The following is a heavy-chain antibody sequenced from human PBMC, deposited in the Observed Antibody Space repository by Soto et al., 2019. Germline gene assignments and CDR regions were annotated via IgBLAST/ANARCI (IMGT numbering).Heavy chain of an antibody. CDR1: TDSFNDYY. CDR3: TRDLGIHAAFDI. Sequence: QVRLHESGPGLVKPSETLSLTCTVSTDSFNDYYWSWIRQPPGKGLEWIGSIYHTGNTNYNPSLDSQVCISVDISKIHYSLSLSSLTAVDTAVYYCTRDLGIHAAFDIWGQGTLVTVSS. D-gene: IGHD5-18*01. V-gene: IGHV4-59*13. CDR2: IYHTGNT. J-gene: IGHJ3*02.